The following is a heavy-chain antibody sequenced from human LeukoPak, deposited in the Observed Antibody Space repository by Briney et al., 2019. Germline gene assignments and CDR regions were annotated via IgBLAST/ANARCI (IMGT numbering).Heavy chain of an antibody. D-gene: IGHD1-26*01. CDR1: GGSISSYY. CDR2: IYYSGST. Sequence: TLSLTCTVSGGSISSYYWNWIRQPPGKGLEWIGYIYYSGSTNYNPSLKSRVTISADTSKNQFSLKLSSVTAADTAVYYCARDSRIMGAPGAFDYWGQGTLVTVSS. CDR3: ARDSRIMGAPGAFDY. V-gene: IGHV4-59*12. J-gene: IGHJ4*02.